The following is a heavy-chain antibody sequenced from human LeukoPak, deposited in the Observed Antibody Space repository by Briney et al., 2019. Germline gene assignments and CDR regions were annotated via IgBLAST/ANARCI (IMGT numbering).Heavy chain of an antibody. D-gene: IGHD6-13*01. CDR3: AASIAAAASFDY. Sequence: ASVKVSCKVSGYTLTELSMHWVRQAPGKGLEWIGGFDPEDGETIYAQKFQGRVTMTEDTSTDTAYMELSSLRSEDTAVYYCAASIAAAASFDYWGQGTLVTVSS. CDR2: FDPEDGET. V-gene: IGHV1-24*01. CDR1: GYTLTELS. J-gene: IGHJ4*02.